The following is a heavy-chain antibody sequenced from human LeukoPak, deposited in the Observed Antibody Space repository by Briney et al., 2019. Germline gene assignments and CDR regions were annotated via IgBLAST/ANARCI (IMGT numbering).Heavy chain of an antibody. J-gene: IGHJ5*02. D-gene: IGHD4-23*01. CDR3: ASSPGGNWFDP. V-gene: IGHV4-31*03. Sequence: SETLSLTCTVSGSSISSGGYYWSWIRQHPGKGLEWIGYIYYSGTTYYNPSLKSRVTISVDTSKNQFSLKLSSVTAADTAVYYCASSPGGNWFDPWGQGTLVTVSS. CDR1: GSSISSGGYY. CDR2: IYYSGTT.